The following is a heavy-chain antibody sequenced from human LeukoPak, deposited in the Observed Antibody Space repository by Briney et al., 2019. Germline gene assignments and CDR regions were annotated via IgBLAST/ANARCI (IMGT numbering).Heavy chain of an antibody. CDR3: ARDVRNYYDSSGYYLFDY. Sequence: PSETLSLTCAVYGGSFSGYYWSWIRQPPGKGLEWIGEINHSGSTSYNPSLKSRVTISVDTSKNQFSLKLSSVTAADTAVYYCARDVRNYYDSSGYYLFDYWGQGTLVTVSS. CDR2: INHSGST. CDR1: GGSFSGYY. D-gene: IGHD3-22*01. V-gene: IGHV4-34*01. J-gene: IGHJ4*02.